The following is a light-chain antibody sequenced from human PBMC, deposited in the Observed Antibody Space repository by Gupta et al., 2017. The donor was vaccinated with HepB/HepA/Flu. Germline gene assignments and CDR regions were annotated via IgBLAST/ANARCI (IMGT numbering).Light chain of an antibody. CDR3: LLAYNAVFV. CDR1: TGPVTSGHY. Sequence: HAVVTLVPSLPVSPGGTVTLTCDSSTGPVTSGHYPYWFQQKPGHPPKTLIYDVNNRASWTPARFSGSLLGGKAALTLSGAQAEDEADYYCLLAYNAVFVFGTGTTITVL. V-gene: IGLV7-46*01. J-gene: IGLJ1*01. CDR2: DVN.